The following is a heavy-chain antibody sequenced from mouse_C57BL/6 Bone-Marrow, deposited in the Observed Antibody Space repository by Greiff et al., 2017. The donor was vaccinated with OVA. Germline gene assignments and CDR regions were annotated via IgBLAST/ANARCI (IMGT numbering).Heavy chain of an antibody. CDR2: ISDGGSYT. D-gene: IGHD2-2*01. CDR1: GFTFSSYA. CDR3: ARSIYYGYDWYLDV. Sequence: EVMLVESGGGLVKPGGSLKLSCAASGFTFSSYAMSWVRQTPEKRLEWVATISDGGSYTYYPDNVKGRFTISRDNAKNNLYLQMSHLKSEDTAMYYCARSIYYGYDWYLDVWGTETTVTVSS. J-gene: IGHJ1*03. V-gene: IGHV5-4*03.